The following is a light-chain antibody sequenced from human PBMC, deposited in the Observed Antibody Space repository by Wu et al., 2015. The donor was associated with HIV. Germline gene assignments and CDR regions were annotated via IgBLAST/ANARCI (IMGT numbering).Light chain of an antibody. V-gene: IGKV3-11*01. CDR1: QSVGSY. CDR3: QQYGSSFSYS. J-gene: IGKJ2*03. CDR2: NAS. Sequence: EIVLTQSPATLSLSPGERATLSCRASQSVGSYLAWYQKKPGQAPRLLIYNASDRATGIPARFSGSGSGTDFTLTISSLEPEDFAVYYCQQYGSSFSYSFGQGTKLEIK.